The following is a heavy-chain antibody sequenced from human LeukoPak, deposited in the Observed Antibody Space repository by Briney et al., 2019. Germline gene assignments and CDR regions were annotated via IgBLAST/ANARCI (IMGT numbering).Heavy chain of an antibody. Sequence: ASVKVSCKTSGYTFTDYYMHWVRQAPGQGLEWMGWINPNSGGTNYAQKFQGRVTMTRDTSISTAYMELSRLRSDDTAVYYCASPYGSGSYYNWFDPWGQGTLVTVSS. CDR2: INPNSGGT. V-gene: IGHV1-2*02. J-gene: IGHJ5*02. CDR3: ASPYGSGSYYNWFDP. CDR1: GYTFTDYY. D-gene: IGHD3-10*01.